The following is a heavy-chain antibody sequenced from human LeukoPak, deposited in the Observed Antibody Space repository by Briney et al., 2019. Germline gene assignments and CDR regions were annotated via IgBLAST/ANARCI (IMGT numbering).Heavy chain of an antibody. J-gene: IGHJ4*02. CDR3: ARDFYGDDGHHPFDY. Sequence: PSETLPLTCSVSGGSISNYYWNWLRQPAGKGLEWIGRIYASGSTNYNPSLKSRVTISMDKSKNHFSLNLKSVTAADTAFYYCARDFYGDDGHHPFDYWGQGIQVTVSS. D-gene: IGHD2/OR15-2a*01. V-gene: IGHV4-4*07. CDR1: GGSISNYY. CDR2: IYASGST.